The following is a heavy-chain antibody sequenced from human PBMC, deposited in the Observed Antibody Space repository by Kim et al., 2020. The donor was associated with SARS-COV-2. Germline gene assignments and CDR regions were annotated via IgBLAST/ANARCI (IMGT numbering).Heavy chain of an antibody. V-gene: IGHV3-23*01. CDR3: ANGQGCSSTTCLTCFDP. CDR1: GFTFSSYA. J-gene: IGHJ5*02. Sequence: GGSLRLSCAASGFTFSSYAVSWVRQAPGKGREWVSTISGSGGSTYYADSVKARFTISRDNSKNTQYLQMNSLRAEDTAVYYCANGQGCSSTTCLTCFDPWGQGTLVTVSS. CDR2: ISGSGGST. D-gene: IGHD2-2*01.